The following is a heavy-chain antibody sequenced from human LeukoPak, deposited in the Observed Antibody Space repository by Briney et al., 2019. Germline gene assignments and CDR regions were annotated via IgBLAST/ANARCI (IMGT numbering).Heavy chain of an antibody. Sequence: SQTLSLTCAISGDSVSSNSAAWNWIRQSPSRGLEWLGRTYYRPKWYNDYAVSVKSRITINPDTSKNQFSLQLNSVTPEDTAVYYCARGAGPKQQMTAYYFDYWGQGTLVTVSS. CDR2: TYYRPKWYN. CDR3: ARGAGPKQQMTAYYFDY. CDR1: GDSVSSNSAA. V-gene: IGHV6-1*01. J-gene: IGHJ4*02. D-gene: IGHD6-13*01.